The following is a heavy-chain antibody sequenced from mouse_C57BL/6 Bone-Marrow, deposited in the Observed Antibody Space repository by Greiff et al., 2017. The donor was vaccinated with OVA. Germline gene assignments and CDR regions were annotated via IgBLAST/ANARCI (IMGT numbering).Heavy chain of an antibody. CDR3: AREKIYYGNYGLAY. J-gene: IGHJ3*01. D-gene: IGHD2-1*01. Sequence: QVQLQQPGAELVKPGASVKLSCKASGYTFTGYWMHWVKQRPGRGLEWIGRIDPSSGGTKYNEKFKGKATLTVDKPSSTAYMQLSSLTSEDSAVYYCAREKIYYGNYGLAYWGQGTLVTVSA. CDR1: GYTFTGYW. V-gene: IGHV1-72*01. CDR2: IDPSSGGT.